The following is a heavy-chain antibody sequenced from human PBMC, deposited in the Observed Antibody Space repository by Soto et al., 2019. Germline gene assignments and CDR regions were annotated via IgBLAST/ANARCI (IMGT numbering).Heavy chain of an antibody. CDR1: GFSLRTSGVS. CDR2: IYWNDDK. D-gene: IGHD6-25*01. CDR3: AYRVGSRGSFDY. V-gene: IGHV2-5*01. J-gene: IGHJ4*02. Sequence: QITLKESGPTLVKPTQTLTLTCSFSGFSLRTSGVSVGWIRQPPGNALEWLAFIYWNDDKRYSPSLQSRLTITKDNSKKEVVLTMTNMAPLDTGTYYCAYRVGSRGSFDYWGQGTLVTVSS.